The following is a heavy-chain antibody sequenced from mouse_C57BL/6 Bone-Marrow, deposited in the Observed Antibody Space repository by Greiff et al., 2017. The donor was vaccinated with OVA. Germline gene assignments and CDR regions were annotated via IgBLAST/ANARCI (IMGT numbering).Heavy chain of an antibody. Sequence: EVQLQQSGPELVKPGASVKIPCKASGYTFTDYNMDWVKQSHGKSLEWIGDINPNNGGTIYNQKFKGKATLTVDKSSSTAYMELRSLTSEDTAVYYCARSAYYSNSWYFDVWGTGTTVTVSS. CDR2: INPNNGGT. D-gene: IGHD2-5*01. CDR1: GYTFTDYN. V-gene: IGHV1-18*01. J-gene: IGHJ1*03. CDR3: ARSAYYSNSWYFDV.